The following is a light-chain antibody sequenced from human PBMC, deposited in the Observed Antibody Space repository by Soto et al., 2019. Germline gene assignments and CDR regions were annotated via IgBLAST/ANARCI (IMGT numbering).Light chain of an antibody. CDR1: SSNIGSHT. Sequence: QSVLTQPPSASGTPGQRVTIPCSGSSSNIGSHTVNWYQQLPGTAPQLLVYSSNKRPSGVPDRFYGSKSGTSASLAISGLQSADEADYYCAAWDSSLNGVVFGGGTKVTVL. CDR3: AAWDSSLNGVV. V-gene: IGLV1-44*01. CDR2: SSN. J-gene: IGLJ2*01.